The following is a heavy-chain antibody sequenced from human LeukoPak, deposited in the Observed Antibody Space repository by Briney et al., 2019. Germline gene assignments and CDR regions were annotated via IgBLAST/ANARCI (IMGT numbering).Heavy chain of an antibody. CDR2: ISDPHSGSQT. J-gene: IGHJ4*02. CDR1: GFTFSSYT. D-gene: IGHD2-15*01. CDR3: TTRLQHHFDY. V-gene: IGHV3-23*01. Sequence: GGSLRLSCAASGFTFSSYTMNWVRXAXXXXLEXVSTISDPHSGSQTPYADSVKGRFTISRDDSQNTVYLQMDSLRAEDTAVYYCTTRLQHHFDYWGQGTQVTVSS.